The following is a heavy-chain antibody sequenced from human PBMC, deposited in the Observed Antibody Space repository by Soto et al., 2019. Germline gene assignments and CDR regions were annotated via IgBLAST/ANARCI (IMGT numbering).Heavy chain of an antibody. J-gene: IGHJ4*02. Sequence: GGSLRLSCAASGFKFSNYAMSWVRQAPGKGLEWVSLISATGGGTYYADSVKGRFTISRDNSHNTLYLQVHSLTAEDTAVYYCAKDRRAGGNSAFYFDFWGQGXQVTVYS. CDR2: ISATGGGT. V-gene: IGHV3-23*01. D-gene: IGHD3-16*01. CDR3: AKDRRAGGNSAFYFDF. CDR1: GFKFSNYA.